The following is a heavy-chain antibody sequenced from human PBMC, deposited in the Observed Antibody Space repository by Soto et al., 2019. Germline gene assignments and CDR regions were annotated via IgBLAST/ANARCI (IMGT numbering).Heavy chain of an antibody. J-gene: IGHJ2*01. CDR2: ISGSGGST. CDR1: GFTFSSYA. V-gene: IGHV3-23*01. Sequence: EVQLLESGGGLVQPGGSLRLSCAASGFTFSSYAMNWVRQAPGKGLEWVSGISGSGGSTYYADSVKGRLTISRDNSKNTLYLQMNSLRAEDTAVYYCAKDRQGSGPDFDLWGRGTLVTVSS. CDR3: AKDRQGSGPDFDL. D-gene: IGHD3-10*01.